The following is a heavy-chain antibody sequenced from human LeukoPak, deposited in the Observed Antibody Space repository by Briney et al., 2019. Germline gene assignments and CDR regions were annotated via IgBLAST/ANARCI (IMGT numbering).Heavy chain of an antibody. D-gene: IGHD6-19*01. CDR3: ARERAVAGLYYYGMDV. CDR2: IIPILGIA. Sequence: ASVKVSCKASGGTFSSYAISWVRQAPGQGLEWMGRIIPILGIANYAQKFQGRVTITADKSTSTAYMELSSLRSEDTAVYYCARERAVAGLYYYGMDVWGQGTTVTVSS. CDR1: GGTFSSYA. V-gene: IGHV1-69*04. J-gene: IGHJ6*02.